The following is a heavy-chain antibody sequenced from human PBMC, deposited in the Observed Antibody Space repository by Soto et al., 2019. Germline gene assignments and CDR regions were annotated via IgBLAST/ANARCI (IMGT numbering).Heavy chain of an antibody. Sequence: ASVKVSCKVSGYTLTELSMHWVRQAPGKGLEWMGGFDPEDGETIYAQKFQGRVTMPEDTSTDTAYMELSSLRSEDTAVYYCATAGKIAAAGRVWDNWFDPWGQGTLVTVSS. CDR2: FDPEDGET. J-gene: IGHJ5*02. CDR1: GYTLTELS. V-gene: IGHV1-24*01. CDR3: ATAGKIAAAGRVWDNWFDP. D-gene: IGHD6-13*01.